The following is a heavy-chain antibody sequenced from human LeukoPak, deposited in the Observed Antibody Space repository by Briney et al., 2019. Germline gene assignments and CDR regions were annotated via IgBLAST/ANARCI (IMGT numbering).Heavy chain of an antibody. J-gene: IGHJ4*02. CDR3: ARDGLSTVTTDDY. CDR1: GFTFSSYW. V-gene: IGHV3-74*01. D-gene: IGHD4-17*01. CDR2: INSDGSST. Sequence: GGSLRLSCAASGFTFSSYWMHWVRQAPGKGLVWVSRINSDGSSTSYADSVKGRFTISRDNSKNTLYLQMNSLRAEDTAVYYCARDGLSTVTTDDYWGQGTLVTVSS.